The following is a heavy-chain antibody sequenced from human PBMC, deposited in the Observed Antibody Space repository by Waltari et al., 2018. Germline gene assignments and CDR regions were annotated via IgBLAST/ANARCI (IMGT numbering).Heavy chain of an antibody. CDR3: AHTAGYCSSTSCYWYYCMDV. D-gene: IGHD2-2*01. J-gene: IGHJ6*02. CDR1: GFSLRRSGVG. CDR2: IYWNDDK. Sequence: QITLKESGPTLVKHTTTLTLTCTFCGFSLRRSGVGVGWVRKPTGKALEWLALIYWNDDKPYSPSLKSRLTITKDTSKNQVVLTMTIMDPVDTATYYCAHTAGYCSSTSCYWYYCMDVWGQGTTVTVSS. V-gene: IGHV2-5*01.